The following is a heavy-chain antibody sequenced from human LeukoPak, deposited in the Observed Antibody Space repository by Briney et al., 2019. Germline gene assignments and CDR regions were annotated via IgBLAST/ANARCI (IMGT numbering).Heavy chain of an antibody. D-gene: IGHD3-9*01. CDR2: INPNRGGS. CDR1: GYTFTGYY. CDR3: AREGNSYDILTGFDY. J-gene: IGHJ4*02. Sequence: ASVTVSCKASGYTFTGYYMHWVRQAPGPGLEWMGWINPNRGGSNYAQKFQGRVTMTRDTSISTAYMELSRLRSDDTAVYYCAREGNSYDILTGFDYWGQGTLVTVSS. V-gene: IGHV1-2*02.